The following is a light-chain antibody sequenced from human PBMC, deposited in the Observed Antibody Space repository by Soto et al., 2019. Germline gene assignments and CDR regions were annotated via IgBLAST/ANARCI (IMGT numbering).Light chain of an antibody. CDR1: GSDIGSYNL. CDR2: EVT. V-gene: IGLV2-23*02. CDR3: CSYVGSDTTHWL. Sequence: QSALTQPASVSGSPGQSITISFTGTGSDIGSYNLVSWFQQHPGKAPKLMIFEVTKRPSGVSNRFSGSKSGNTASLTISGLQAEDEADYYCCSYVGSDTTHWLFGGGTKLTVL. J-gene: IGLJ3*02.